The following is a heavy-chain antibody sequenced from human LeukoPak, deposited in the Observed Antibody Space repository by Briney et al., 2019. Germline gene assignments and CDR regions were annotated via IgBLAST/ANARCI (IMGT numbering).Heavy chain of an antibody. CDR3: CADSIPDYGDLRGDAFDI. Sequence: GASLRLSCAASGFTVGEACVAWVRQAPGKGLEWVGRIKSKLDGGTTDYAAPVRGMFTISRDASEGTVYLQMNSLKTEDTGVYYCCADSIPDYGDLRGDAFDIWGRGTVVTVSS. V-gene: IGHV3-15*01. J-gene: IGHJ3*02. CDR1: GFTVGEAC. CDR2: IKSKLDGGTT. D-gene: IGHD4-17*01.